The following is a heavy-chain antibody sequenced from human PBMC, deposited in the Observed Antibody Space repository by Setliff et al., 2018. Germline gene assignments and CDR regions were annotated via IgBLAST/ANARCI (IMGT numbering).Heavy chain of an antibody. CDR3: ARVSEYYYYYYYMDV. Sequence: GASVKVSCKASGGTFSNCGVSWVRQATGQGLEWMGWMNPNSGNTGYAQKFQGRVTMTRNTSISTAYMELSSLRSEDTAVYYSARVSEYYYYYYYMDVWGKGTTVTVSS. V-gene: IGHV1-8*02. CDR1: GGTFSNCG. CDR2: MNPNSGNT. J-gene: IGHJ6*03. D-gene: IGHD2-8*01.